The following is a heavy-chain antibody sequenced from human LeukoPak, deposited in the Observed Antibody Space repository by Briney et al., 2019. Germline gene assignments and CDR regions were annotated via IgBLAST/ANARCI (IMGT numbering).Heavy chain of an antibody. V-gene: IGHV4-39*01. J-gene: IGHJ4*02. CDR3: ARTSVPAAISPYFFDS. Sequence: SETLSLTCTVSGGSISTSNSYWGWIRQPPGKGLEWIGSIYYSGNTYYNASLKSRVTISVDTSKNQFSLKLTSVTAADTAVYYCARTSVPAAISPYFFDSWGQGTLVTVSS. CDR1: GGSISTSNSY. D-gene: IGHD2-2*02. CDR2: IYYSGNT.